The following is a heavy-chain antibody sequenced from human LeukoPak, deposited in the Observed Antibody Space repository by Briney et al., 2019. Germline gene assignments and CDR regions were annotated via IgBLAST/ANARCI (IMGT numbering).Heavy chain of an antibody. V-gene: IGHV4-38-2*02. Sequence: SETLSLTCTVSGGSVSDYYWSWIRQPPGKGLEWIGSIYHSGSTYYNPSLKSRVTISVDTSKNQFSLKLSSVTAADTAVYYCARDSGDTYYFDYWGQGTLVTVSS. J-gene: IGHJ4*02. CDR3: ARDSGDTYYFDY. CDR1: GGSVSDYY. D-gene: IGHD2-21*02. CDR2: IYHSGST.